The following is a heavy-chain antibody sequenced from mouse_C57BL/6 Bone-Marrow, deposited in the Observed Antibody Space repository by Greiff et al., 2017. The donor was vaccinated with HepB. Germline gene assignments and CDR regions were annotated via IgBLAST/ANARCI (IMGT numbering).Heavy chain of an antibody. Sequence: QVQLQQPGAELVKPGASVKMSCKASGYTFTSYWITWVKQRPGQGLEWIGDIYPGSGSTNYNEKFKSKATLTVDTSSSTAYMQLSSLTSEGSAVYYCARWKNYYGSSSCFDYWGQGTTLTVSS. J-gene: IGHJ2*01. CDR2: IYPGSGST. CDR3: ARWKNYYGSSSCFDY. V-gene: IGHV1-55*01. CDR1: GYTFTSYW. D-gene: IGHD1-1*01.